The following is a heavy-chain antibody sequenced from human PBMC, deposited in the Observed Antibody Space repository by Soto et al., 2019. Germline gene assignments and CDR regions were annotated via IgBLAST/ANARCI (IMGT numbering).Heavy chain of an antibody. CDR1: GYSFTSYW. V-gene: IGHV5-51*03. D-gene: IGHD2-15*01. Sequence: EVQLVQSGAEVKKPGESLKISCKGSGYSFTSYWIGWVRQMPGKGLEWMGIIYPGDSDTRYSPSFQGQVTISADKSISTAYLQWSSLKASETAMYYCARRLGYCSGGSCPDWCDPWGQGTLVTVSS. CDR2: IYPGDSDT. J-gene: IGHJ5*02. CDR3: ARRLGYCSGGSCPDWCDP.